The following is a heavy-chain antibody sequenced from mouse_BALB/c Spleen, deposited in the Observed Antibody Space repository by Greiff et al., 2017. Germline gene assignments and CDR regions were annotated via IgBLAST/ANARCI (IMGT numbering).Heavy chain of an antibody. CDR2: ISSGGST. CDR3: AREDYRYPFAY. CDR1: GFTFSSYA. D-gene: IGHD2-14*01. Sequence: EVKLMESGGGLVKPGGSLKLSCAASGFTFSSYAMSWVRQTPEKRLEWVASISSGGSTYYPDSVKGRFTISRDNARNILYLQMSSLRSEDTAMYYCAREDYRYPFAYWGQGTLVTVSA. V-gene: IGHV5-6-5*01. J-gene: IGHJ3*01.